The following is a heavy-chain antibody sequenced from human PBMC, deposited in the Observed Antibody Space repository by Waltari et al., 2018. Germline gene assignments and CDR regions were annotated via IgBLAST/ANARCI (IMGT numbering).Heavy chain of an antibody. J-gene: IGHJ4*02. CDR3: TPQDCSGVGCSTPY. V-gene: IGHV3-73*02. CDR1: GFTFNGSA. CDR2: IRIKPNTYSP. Sequence: EVHVVESGGGLVQPGGSLKLSCAASGFTFNGSAIHWVRQAPGKGLEGVGRIRIKPNTYSPMYAESVKGRFTISEDDSKNTTYLQMTGLKIDDTAVYYCTPQDCSGVGCSTPYWGQGTLVTVSS. D-gene: IGHD2-8*02.